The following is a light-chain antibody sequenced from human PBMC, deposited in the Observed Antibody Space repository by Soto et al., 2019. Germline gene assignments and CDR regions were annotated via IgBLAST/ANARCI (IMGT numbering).Light chain of an antibody. CDR2: GNI. CDR3: QSYDSSLSGYV. Sequence: QSALTQPPSLSGTPGQRVTISCSGSSSNIAGNTVHWYQHLPGTAPKLVIYGNINRPSGVPDRFFGSKSGTSASLAITGLQAEDEADYYCQSYDSSLSGYVFGPGTKLTVL. CDR1: SSNIAGNT. J-gene: IGLJ1*01. V-gene: IGLV1-40*01.